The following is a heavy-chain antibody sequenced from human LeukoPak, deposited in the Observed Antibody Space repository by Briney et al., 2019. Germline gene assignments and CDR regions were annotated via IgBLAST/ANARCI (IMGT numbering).Heavy chain of an antibody. CDR1: GYIFTSYG. J-gene: IGHJ4*02. V-gene: IGHV1-18*01. CDR3: ARDRSNSAPYYFDY. CDR2: ISASNGNT. Sequence: GASVKVSCKASGYIFTSYGINWVRQAPGQGLEWMGWISASNGNTNYAQKLQGRVTMTTDTSTNTAYIELRSLRSDDTAVYYCARDRSNSAPYYFDYWGQGTLVTVSS. D-gene: IGHD1-26*01.